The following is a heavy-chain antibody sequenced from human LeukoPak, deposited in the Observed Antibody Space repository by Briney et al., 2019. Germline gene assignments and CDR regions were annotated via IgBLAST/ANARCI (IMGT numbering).Heavy chain of an antibody. J-gene: IGHJ6*03. D-gene: IGHD4-17*01. V-gene: IGHV3-30*02. CDR3: AKGYGDYANYYYYMDV. CDR1: GFTFSSYG. CDR2: IRYDGSNK. Sequence: GGSLRLSCAASGFTFSSYGMHWVRQAPGKGLEWVAFIRYDGSNKYYADSVKGRFTISRDNSKNTLYLQMNSLRAEDTAVYYCAKGYGDYANYYYYMDVWGKGTTVTISS.